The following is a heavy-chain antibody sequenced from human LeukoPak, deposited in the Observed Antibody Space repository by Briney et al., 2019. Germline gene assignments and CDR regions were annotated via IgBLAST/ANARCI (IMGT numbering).Heavy chain of an antibody. D-gene: IGHD1-1*01. V-gene: IGHV1-2*02. J-gene: IGHJ4*02. CDR1: GHKFTDYY. CDR2: IRPGTGDP. Sequence: ASVKVSCKASGHKFTDYYLHWVRQAPGQGLEWMGWIRPGTGDPNYAQKFQGRVTVTRDTSISTVYMELIRLRSDDTAVYYCASYAAGYNWLKVWGQGTLVTVSS. CDR3: ASYAAGYNWLKV.